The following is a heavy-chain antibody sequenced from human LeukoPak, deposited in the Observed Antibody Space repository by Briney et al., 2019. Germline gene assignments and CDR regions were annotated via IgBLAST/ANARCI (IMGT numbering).Heavy chain of an antibody. Sequence: SETLSLTCTVSGGSISSGDYYWSWIRQPPGKGLEWIGYISSSGRTYYKPSLKSRFTVSMYTSKNQFSLKVSSVTAADTAVFYCARGQYGSGIAYWGQGTLITVSS. V-gene: IGHV4-30-4*01. J-gene: IGHJ4*02. CDR2: ISSSGRT. CDR1: GGSISSGDYY. D-gene: IGHD3-10*01. CDR3: ARGQYGSGIAY.